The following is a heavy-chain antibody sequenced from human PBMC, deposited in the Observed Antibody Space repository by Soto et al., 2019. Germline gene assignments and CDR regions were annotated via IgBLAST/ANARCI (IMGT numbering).Heavy chain of an antibody. V-gene: IGHV3-9*01. CDR2: ISWNSGSI. Sequence: GGSLRLSCAASGFTFDDYAMHWVRQAPGKGLEWVSGISWNSGSIGYADSVKGRFTISRDNAKNSLYLQMNSLRAEDTALYYCAKDRTEEIVVVPAAIFDYWGQGTLVTVSS. J-gene: IGHJ4*02. CDR1: GFTFDDYA. CDR3: AKDRTEEIVVVPAAIFDY. D-gene: IGHD2-2*01.